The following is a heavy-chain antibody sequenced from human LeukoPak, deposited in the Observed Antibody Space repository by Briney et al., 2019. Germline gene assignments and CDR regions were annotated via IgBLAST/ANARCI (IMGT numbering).Heavy chain of an antibody. CDR3: ARDVCSGGSCYPGDY. CDR1: GFTFSSYW. J-gene: IGHJ4*02. CDR2: INSDGSST. D-gene: IGHD2-15*01. V-gene: IGHV3-74*01. Sequence: GGSLRLSCAASGFTFSSYWMHWVRQAPGKGLVWVSRINSDGSSTSYADSVEGRFTISRDNAKNTLYPQMNSLRAEDTAVYYCARDVCSGGSCYPGDYWGQGTLVTVSS.